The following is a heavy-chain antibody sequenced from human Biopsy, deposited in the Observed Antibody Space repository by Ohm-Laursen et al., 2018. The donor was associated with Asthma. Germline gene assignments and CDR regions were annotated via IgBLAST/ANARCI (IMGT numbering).Heavy chain of an antibody. J-gene: IGHJ3*01. CDR3: ARQKLAAAEGPFDL. CDR1: NGSISSNFYY. D-gene: IGHD6-13*01. CDR2: IHKNGIG. V-gene: IGHV4-39*01. Sequence: SQTLSLTRTVSNGSISSNFYYWGWIRQPPGKGLEWVGSIHKNGIGYYKSSLKSRLTISVDTSKNQFSLKVTSVTAADTAVYYCARQKLAAAEGPFDLWGQGTMVTVSS.